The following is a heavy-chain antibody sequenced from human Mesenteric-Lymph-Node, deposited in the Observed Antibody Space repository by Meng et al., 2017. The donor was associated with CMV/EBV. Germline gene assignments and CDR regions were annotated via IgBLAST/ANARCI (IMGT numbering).Heavy chain of an antibody. D-gene: IGHD2-2*01. CDR3: AKDIGTSPYVMDV. V-gene: IGHV3-43D*03. Sequence: GGSLRLSCTISGFTFDDYAMYWVRQGPGKGLEWVSFISWDGGNTYYADSVKGRFTISRDNSKNSLYLQMNGLRVEDTALYYCAKDIGTSPYVMDVWGQGTRVTVSS. J-gene: IGHJ6*02. CDR2: ISWDGGNT. CDR1: GFTFDDYA.